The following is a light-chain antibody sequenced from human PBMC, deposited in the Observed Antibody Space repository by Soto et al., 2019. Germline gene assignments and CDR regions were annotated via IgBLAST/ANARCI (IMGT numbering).Light chain of an antibody. J-gene: IGKJ2*01. CDR1: QSIRSD. V-gene: IGKV1-39*01. Sequence: DIQMNQSPSSLSASVGDRVTITCRASQSIRSDLNGYQQKPGKAPKLLIYAASSLQSGVPSRFSGSGSGTDFTLTIISRQPEDFATYYWQQSYITLYTFGQGTKLEIQ. CDR2: AAS. CDR3: QQSYITLYT.